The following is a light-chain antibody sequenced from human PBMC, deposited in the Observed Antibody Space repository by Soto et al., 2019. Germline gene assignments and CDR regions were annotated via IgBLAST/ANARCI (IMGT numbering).Light chain of an antibody. CDR3: VQFAHFPRT. CDR2: RVS. J-gene: IGKJ1*01. V-gene: IGKV2-24*01. Sequence: DVVLTQTPLSSPVTLGQPASISCRSSQSLVYSDGNTYLSWLQQRPGQPPRLLIYRVSNRFSGVPDRFSGRGAGTDFTLKINRVEAEDVGIYYCVQFAHFPRTFGQGTKVEIK. CDR1: QSLVYSDGNTY.